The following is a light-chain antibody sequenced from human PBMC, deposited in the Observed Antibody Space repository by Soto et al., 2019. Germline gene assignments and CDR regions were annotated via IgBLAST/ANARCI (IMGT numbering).Light chain of an antibody. CDR1: QSVTTSY. Sequence: EIVMTQSPATLSVSPGERATLSCRASQSVTTSYLAWYQQKPGQAPRLLIYGASSRAAGIPDRFSGSGSGTDFTLTISRLEPEDFAVYYCQQYGSSSPTFGPGTKVDIK. CDR2: GAS. CDR3: QQYGSSSPT. J-gene: IGKJ3*01. V-gene: IGKV3-20*01.